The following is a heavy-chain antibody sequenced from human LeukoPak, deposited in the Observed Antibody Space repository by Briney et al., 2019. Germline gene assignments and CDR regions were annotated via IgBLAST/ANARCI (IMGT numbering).Heavy chain of an antibody. CDR1: GGSFSGYY. CDR3: ARGVSVTYSSSSHAVPWFDP. CDR2: INHSGST. V-gene: IGHV4-34*01. J-gene: IGHJ5*02. D-gene: IGHD6-13*01. Sequence: SETLSLTCAVYGGSFSGYYWSWIRQPPGKGLEWIGEINHSGSTNYNPSLKSRVTISVDTSKNQFSLKLSSVTAADTAAYYCARGVSVTYSSSSHAVPWFDPWGQGTLVTVSS.